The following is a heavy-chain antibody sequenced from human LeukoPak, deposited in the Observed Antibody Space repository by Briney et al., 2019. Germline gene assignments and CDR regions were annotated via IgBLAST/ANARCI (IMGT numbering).Heavy chain of an antibody. Sequence: SETLSLTCAVYGGSFSGYYWSWIRQPPGKGLEWIGEINHSGSTNYNPSLKSRVTISVDTSKNQFSLKLSSVTAADTAVYYCARDVRGGHDAFDIWGQGTMVTVSS. J-gene: IGHJ3*02. CDR3: ARDVRGGHDAFDI. CDR2: INHSGST. V-gene: IGHV4-34*01. D-gene: IGHD3-10*02. CDR1: GGSFSGYY.